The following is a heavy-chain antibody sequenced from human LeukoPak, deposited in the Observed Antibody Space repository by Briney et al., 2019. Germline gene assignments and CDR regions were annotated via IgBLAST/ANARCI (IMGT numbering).Heavy chain of an antibody. CDR1: GGSFSGYY. CDR3: ARGHRGAAAGTWAWFDP. V-gene: IGHV4-34*01. Sequence: SETLSLTCAVYGGSFSGYYWSWIRQPPGRGLEWIGEINHSGSTNYNPSLRSRVTISVDTSKNQISLKLSSVTAADTAVYYCARGHRGAAAGTWAWFDPWGQGTLVTVSS. D-gene: IGHD6-13*01. CDR2: INHSGST. J-gene: IGHJ5*02.